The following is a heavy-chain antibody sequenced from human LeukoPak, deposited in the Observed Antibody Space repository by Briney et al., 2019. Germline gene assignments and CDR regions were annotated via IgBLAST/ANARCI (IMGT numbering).Heavy chain of an antibody. Sequence: GGSLRLSCAASGFTFSSYEMNWVRQAPGKWLEWVSYISSSGSTIYYADSVKGRFTISRDNAKNSLYLQMNSLRAEDTAVYYCARDRRLRCSSTSCYLYYMDVWGKGTTVTVSS. J-gene: IGHJ6*03. D-gene: IGHD2-2*01. V-gene: IGHV3-48*03. CDR2: ISSSGSTI. CDR1: GFTFSSYE. CDR3: ARDRRLRCSSTSCYLYYMDV.